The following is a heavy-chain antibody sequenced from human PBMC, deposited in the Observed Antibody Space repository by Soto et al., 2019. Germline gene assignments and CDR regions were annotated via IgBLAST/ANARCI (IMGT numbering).Heavy chain of an antibody. CDR1: VASINIGGYY. CDR3: VSGDEWGVLLAY. V-gene: IGHV4-31*03. J-gene: IGHJ4*02. Sequence: PSETLAITCTFSVASINIGGYYWNWVRLLPGRGLEWIGYIYFTGNTYYNPSLESRVTISLDTPQNQFSLELNSVSAADTAVYYCVSGDEWGVLLAYWGQGAMVTVSS. D-gene: IGHD2-21*02. CDR2: IYFTGNT.